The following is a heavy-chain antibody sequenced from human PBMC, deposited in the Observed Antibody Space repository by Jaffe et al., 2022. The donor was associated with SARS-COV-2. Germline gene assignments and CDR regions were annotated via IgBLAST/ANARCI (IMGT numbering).Heavy chain of an antibody. CDR3: ARDPTVAGIYYYYMDV. J-gene: IGHJ6*03. D-gene: IGHD6-19*01. CDR2: INAGNGKT. CDR1: GYTFTSYA. V-gene: IGHV1-3*01. Sequence: QVQLVQSGAEVKMPGASVKVSCKASGYTFTSYAMHWVRQAPGQRLEWMGWINAGNGKTKYSQKFQGRVIITRDTSASTAYMELSSLRSEDTAVYYCARDPTVAGIYYYYMDVWGKGTTVTVSS.